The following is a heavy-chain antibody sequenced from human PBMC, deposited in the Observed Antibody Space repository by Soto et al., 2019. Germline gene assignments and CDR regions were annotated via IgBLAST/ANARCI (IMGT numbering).Heavy chain of an antibody. V-gene: IGHV3-7*05. CDR3: ARFRPPYNSGSYYDWYFDL. Sequence: EVQLVESGGGLVQPGGSLRLSCAASGFTFSSYWMSWVRQAPGKGLEWVANIKQDGSEKYYVDSVKGRFTISRDNAKNSLYLQMNSLRAEDTAVYYCARFRPPYNSGSYYDWYFDLWGRGTLVTVSS. CDR2: IKQDGSEK. CDR1: GFTFSSYW. D-gene: IGHD1-26*01. J-gene: IGHJ2*01.